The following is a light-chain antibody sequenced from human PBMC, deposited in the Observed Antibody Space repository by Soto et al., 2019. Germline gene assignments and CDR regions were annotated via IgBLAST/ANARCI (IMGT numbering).Light chain of an antibody. V-gene: IGKV1-39*01. J-gene: IGKJ1*01. CDR3: QQSYNSPQT. CDR1: HSIMTY. CDR2: AAS. Sequence: DIQMTQSPISLSASVGDRVTLTSRASHSIMTYLNWYQLKPGKPPRLLIYAASSLQSGVPSRFSGSGSGTDFTLTITNLQPEDFATYSCQQSYNSPQTFGQGTKVDIK.